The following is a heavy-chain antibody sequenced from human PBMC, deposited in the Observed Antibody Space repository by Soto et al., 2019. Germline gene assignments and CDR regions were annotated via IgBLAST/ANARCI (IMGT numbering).Heavy chain of an antibody. V-gene: IGHV4-34*01. Sequence: TSETLSLTCGVYGGSFSGYYWSWIRQPPGKGLEWIGEINHSGSTNYNPSLKSRVTISVDASKNQFSLKLSSVTAADTAVYYCARVKGYSNYAFDYWGQGTLVTVSS. CDR2: INHSGST. D-gene: IGHD4-4*01. CDR3: ARVKGYSNYAFDY. J-gene: IGHJ4*02. CDR1: GGSFSGYY.